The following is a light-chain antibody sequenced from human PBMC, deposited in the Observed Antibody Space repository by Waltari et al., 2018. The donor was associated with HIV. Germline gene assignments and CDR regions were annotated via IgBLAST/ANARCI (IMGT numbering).Light chain of an antibody. CDR2: GAS. V-gene: IGKV3-15*01. Sequence: EIVMTQSPATLSVSPGERATLSRRASQSVSSNLAWYHQNPAQAPRLLIYGASTRATGIPARFSGSRSGTEFTLTISSLQSEDFAVYYCQQYNNWPPTWTFGQGTKVEIK. CDR1: QSVSSN. CDR3: QQYNNWPPTWT. J-gene: IGKJ1*01.